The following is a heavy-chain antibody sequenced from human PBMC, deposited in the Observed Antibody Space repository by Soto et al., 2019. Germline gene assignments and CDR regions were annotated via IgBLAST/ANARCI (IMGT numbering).Heavy chain of an antibody. CDR1: GFTFSRHG. Sequence: QVPLVESGGGVVQPGTSLRLSCATSGFTFSRHGMHWVRQTPGKGLEWLAVILNDASGHWYADSVKGRFIVSRDNFDNMLYLQMNGLRLEDTGMYYCARDDDYPDNGFDYWGQGTLVTVSS. D-gene: IGHD4-17*01. CDR2: ILNDASGH. V-gene: IGHV3-33*01. J-gene: IGHJ4*02. CDR3: ARDDDYPDNGFDY.